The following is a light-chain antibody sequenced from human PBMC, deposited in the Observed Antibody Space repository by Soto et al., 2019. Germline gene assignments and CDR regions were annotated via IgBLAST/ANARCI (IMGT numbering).Light chain of an antibody. V-gene: IGKV1-9*01. CDR1: QGISSY. CDR3: HQLNSYPRT. CDR2: AAS. Sequence: IQLTQSPSSLSASVGDRVTITCRASQGISSYLAWYQQKPGKAPKLLIYAASTLQSGVPSRFSGSGSGTDFTLTISSLQPEYLATYYCHQLNSYPRTFGQGTKLEI. J-gene: IGKJ2*01.